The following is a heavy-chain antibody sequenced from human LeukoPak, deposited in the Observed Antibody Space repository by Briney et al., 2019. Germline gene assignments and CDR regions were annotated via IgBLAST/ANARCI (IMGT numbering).Heavy chain of an antibody. CDR3: AKLGSYGDYGGGYFDY. J-gene: IGHJ4*02. CDR1: GFTFSSYA. Sequence: GGSLRLSCAASGFTFSSYAMSWVRQAPGKGLEWVSAISGSGGSTYYADSVKGRFTISRVNSKNTLYLQMNSLRAEDTAVYYCAKLGSYGDYGGGYFDYWGQGTLVTVSS. D-gene: IGHD4-17*01. CDR2: ISGSGGST. V-gene: IGHV3-23*01.